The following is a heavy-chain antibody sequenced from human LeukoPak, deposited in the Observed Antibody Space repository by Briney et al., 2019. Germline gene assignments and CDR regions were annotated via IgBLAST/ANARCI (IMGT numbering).Heavy chain of an antibody. CDR2: ISFDGSNI. Sequence: GGSLRLSCAASGFIFSNYAMHWVRQAPGKGLDWVAVISFDGSNIYYADSAKGRSTISRDNSKNTLYLQMNSLRAEDTALYYCAREVPYGDYQDGEGFDPWGQGTLVTVSS. D-gene: IGHD4-17*01. J-gene: IGHJ5*02. V-gene: IGHV3-30*04. CDR3: AREVPYGDYQDGEGFDP. CDR1: GFIFSNYA.